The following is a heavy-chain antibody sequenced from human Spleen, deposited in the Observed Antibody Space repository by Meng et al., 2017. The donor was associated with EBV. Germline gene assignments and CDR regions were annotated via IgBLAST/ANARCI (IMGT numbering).Heavy chain of an antibody. V-gene: IGHV4-39*01. CDR2: VHYTGST. CDR3: ARPFPSWQSPRLDPFGA. J-gene: IGHJ5*02. CDR1: GDSISSFYY. Sequence: QLQVGESCQVQVKPSDTLSLPCTVSGDSISSFYYWGWIRQPPGRGLEWIGSVHYTGSTYYSPSLKSRVTVSVDTSKNQFSLRLTSVTAADTAVYYCARPFPSWQSPRLDPFGAWGQGTLVTVSS. D-gene: IGHD6-19*01.